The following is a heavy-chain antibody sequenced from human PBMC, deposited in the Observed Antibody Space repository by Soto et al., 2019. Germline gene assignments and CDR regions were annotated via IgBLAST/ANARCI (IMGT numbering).Heavy chain of an antibody. CDR2: IYYNGTT. CDR1: GGPLSRGGYF. CDR3: PRVVGGVNYVQYHGMDV. Sequence: QVQLQESGPGLVKPSQTLSLTCTVSGGPLSRGGYFWGWIRQHPEPDLELIGDIYYNGTTYYNPSLRNRILISVDASKSRLSMNLSSVTAADTAIHYCPRVVGGVNYVQYHGMDVWGQGTTVTVSS. D-gene: IGHD3-16*01. V-gene: IGHV4-31*03. J-gene: IGHJ6*02.